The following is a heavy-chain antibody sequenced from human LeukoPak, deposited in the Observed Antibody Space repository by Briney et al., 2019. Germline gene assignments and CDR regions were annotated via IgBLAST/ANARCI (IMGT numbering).Heavy chain of an antibody. D-gene: IGHD4-23*01. V-gene: IGHV3-30*18. CDR3: AKDIPRYGGNAVDY. J-gene: IGHJ4*02. CDR2: ISYDGSNK. Sequence: GGSLRLSCAASGFTFSSYGIHWVRQAPGKGLEWVAVISYDGSNKYCADSLKGRFTISRDNSKNTLYLQMNSLRAEDTAVYYCAKDIPRYGGNAVDYWGQGTLVTVSS. CDR1: GFTFSSYG.